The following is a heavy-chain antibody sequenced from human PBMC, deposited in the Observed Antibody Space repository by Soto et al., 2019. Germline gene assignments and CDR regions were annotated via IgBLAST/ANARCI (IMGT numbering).Heavy chain of an antibody. CDR3: AKVSLGALTFTDYYYYGLDV. V-gene: IGHV4-34*01. CDR2: INHSGST. J-gene: IGHJ6*02. CDR1: GGSFSGYY. D-gene: IGHD1-26*01. Sequence: PSETLSLTCAVYGGSFSGYYWSWIRQPPGKGLEWIGEINHSGSTNYNPSLKSRVTISVDTSKNQFSLKLSSVTAADTAVYYCAKVSLGALTFTDYYYYGLDVWGQGTTVTVSS.